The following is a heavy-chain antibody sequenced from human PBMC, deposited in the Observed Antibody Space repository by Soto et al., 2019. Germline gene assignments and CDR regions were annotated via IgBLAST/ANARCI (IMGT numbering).Heavy chain of an antibody. CDR1: GLIFSELW. D-gene: IGHD6-13*01. V-gene: IGHV3-7*01. CDR3: ARGGSSSSWYWQY. Sequence: QPGGSLRLSSAASGLIFSELWITWVRQSPGKGLEWVANIKHDGSEKYYVDSVGGRFTISRDNAENSLYLQMNSLRAEDTAVYYCARGGSSSSWYWQYWGQGTLVTVSS. J-gene: IGHJ4*02. CDR2: IKHDGSEK.